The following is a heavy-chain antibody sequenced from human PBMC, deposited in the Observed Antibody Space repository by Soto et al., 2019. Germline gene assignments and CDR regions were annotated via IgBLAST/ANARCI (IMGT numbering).Heavy chain of an antibody. J-gene: IGHJ4*03. V-gene: IGHV1-18*01. CDR3: ARELGGYCSSTSCQEGYFNY. Sequence: ASVKVSCKASGYTFTSYGISWVRQAPGQGLEWMGWISAYNGNTNYAQKLQGRVTMTTDTSTSTAYMQLRSVRSDDTAVYYCARELGGYCSSTSCQEGYFNYWG. CDR1: GYTFTSYG. D-gene: IGHD2-2*01. CDR2: ISAYNGNT.